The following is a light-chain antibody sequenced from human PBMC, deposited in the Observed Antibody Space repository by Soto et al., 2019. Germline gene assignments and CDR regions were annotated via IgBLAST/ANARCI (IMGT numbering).Light chain of an antibody. Sequence: EIVLTQSPANLSLSPGERATLSCRASQSVSSYVAWYQQKPGQAPRLLIYDASNRATGIPARFSGSGSGTDFTLTISSLEPEDFALYHCQQRKTFGGGTRVEI. CDR1: QSVSSY. J-gene: IGKJ4*01. V-gene: IGKV3-11*01. CDR2: DAS. CDR3: QQRKT.